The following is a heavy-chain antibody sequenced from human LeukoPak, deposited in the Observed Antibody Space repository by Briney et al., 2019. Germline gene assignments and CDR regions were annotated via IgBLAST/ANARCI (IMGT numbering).Heavy chain of an antibody. D-gene: IGHD3-16*01. CDR2: IYYSGST. CDR1: GGSISSYY. J-gene: IGHJ6*03. CDR3: ARETSQKGAHYMDV. Sequence: SETLSLTCTVSGGSISSYYWSWIRQPPGKGLEWIGYIYYSGSTNYKPSLRSRVTISVDTSKNQFSLKMSSVTAADTAVYYCARETSQKGAHYMDVWGKGTTVTTSS. V-gene: IGHV4-59*01.